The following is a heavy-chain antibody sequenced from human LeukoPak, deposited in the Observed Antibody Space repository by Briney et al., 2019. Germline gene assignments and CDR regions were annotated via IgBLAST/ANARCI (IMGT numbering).Heavy chain of an antibody. Sequence: GGSLRLSCAASGFTVSSNYMSWVRQAPGKGLEWVAVISYDGSNKYYADSLKGRFTISRDNSKNTLYLQMNSLRAEDTAVYYCAKDVPLMLSINYYVPPDWFDSWGQGTLVTVSS. D-gene: IGHD3-10*02. CDR1: GFTVSSNY. CDR3: AKDVPLMLSINYYVPPDWFDS. CDR2: ISYDGSNK. J-gene: IGHJ5*01. V-gene: IGHV3-30*18.